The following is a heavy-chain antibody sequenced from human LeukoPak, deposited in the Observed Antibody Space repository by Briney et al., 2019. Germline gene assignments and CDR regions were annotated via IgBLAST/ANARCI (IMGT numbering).Heavy chain of an antibody. CDR1: GFTYGSYA. J-gene: IGHJ6*03. V-gene: IGHV3-30*04. CDR3: ARDGIDGYDLGYYYYMDV. Sequence: GGSLRLSCAASGFTYGSYAMHWVRQAPGKGLEWVAVISYDGSNKYYADSVKGRFTISRDNSKNTLYLQMNSLRAEDTAVYYCARDGIDGYDLGYYYYMDVWGKGTTVTVSS. CDR2: ISYDGSNK. D-gene: IGHD5-12*01.